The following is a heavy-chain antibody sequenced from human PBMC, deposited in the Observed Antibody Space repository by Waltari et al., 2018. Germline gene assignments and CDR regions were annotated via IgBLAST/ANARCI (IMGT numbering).Heavy chain of an antibody. V-gene: IGHV4-30-4*08. CDR1: GGSISSGAYY. J-gene: IGHJ5*02. Sequence: QVQLQESGPGLVKPSQTLSLTCTVSGGSISSGAYYWSWIRQPPGQGLEWIGYIYYSGSTYYNPSLKSRVTISVDTSKNQFSLKLSSVTAADTAVYYCARTSYYDFWSGYVFWFDPWGQGTLVTVSS. D-gene: IGHD3-3*01. CDR2: IYYSGST. CDR3: ARTSYYDFWSGYVFWFDP.